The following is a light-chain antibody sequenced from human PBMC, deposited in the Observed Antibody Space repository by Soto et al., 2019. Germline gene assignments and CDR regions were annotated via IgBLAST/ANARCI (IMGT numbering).Light chain of an antibody. J-gene: IGLJ2*01. CDR3: AAWDDSLNGPNVV. CDR2: SNN. CDR1: SSNIGSNT. Sequence: QSVLTQPPSASGTPGQRVTISCSGSSSNIGSNTVNWYQQLPVTAPKLLIYSNNQRPSGVPDRFSGSKSGTSASLAISGVQSEDEDDYYCAAWDDSLNGPNVVFGGGTKLTVL. V-gene: IGLV1-44*01.